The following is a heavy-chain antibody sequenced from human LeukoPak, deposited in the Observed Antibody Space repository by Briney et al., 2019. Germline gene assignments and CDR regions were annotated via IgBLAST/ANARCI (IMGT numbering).Heavy chain of an antibody. CDR3: ARHTSGGDY. J-gene: IGHJ4*02. CDR1: GFTFSTYW. D-gene: IGHD3-16*01. V-gene: IGHV3-48*01. Sequence: PGGSLRLSCAASGFTFSTYWMHWVRQAPGKGLEWVSYISSSSSTIYYADSVKGRFTISRDNAKNSLYLQMNSLRAEDTAVYYCARHTSGGDYWGQGTLVTVSS. CDR2: ISSSSSTI.